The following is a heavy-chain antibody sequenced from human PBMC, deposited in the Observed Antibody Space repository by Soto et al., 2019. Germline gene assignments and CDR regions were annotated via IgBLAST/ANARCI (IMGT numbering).Heavy chain of an antibody. CDR2: IYWDDDE. J-gene: IGHJ3*01. D-gene: IGHD6-6*01. Sequence: QITLKESGQTLVKPTQILTLTCTFSGFSLTTRGVGVGWIRQPPGEALEWLALIYWDDDERYSPSLRSRLTISKDTSKNQVVLTMTIMEPVDTGTYYGAHYYSSSPDDGFDVWGQGTRVTVSS. CDR3: AHYYSSSPDDGFDV. CDR1: GFSLTTRGVG. V-gene: IGHV2-5*02.